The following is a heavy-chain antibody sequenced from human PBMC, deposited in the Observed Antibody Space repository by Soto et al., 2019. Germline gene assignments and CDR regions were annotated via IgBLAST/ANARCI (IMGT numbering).Heavy chain of an antibody. V-gene: IGHV3-30-3*01. CDR1: GFTFSSYA. J-gene: IGHJ6*02. CDR3: ARDDGWFGEYHGMDV. D-gene: IGHD3-10*01. CDR2: ISYDGSNK. Sequence: QVQLVESGRGVVQPGRSLRLSCAASGFTFSSYAMHWVRQAPGKGLEWVAVISYDGSNKYYADSVKGRFTISRDNSKNTLYLQMNSLRAEDTAVYYCARDDGWFGEYHGMDVWGQGTTVTVSS.